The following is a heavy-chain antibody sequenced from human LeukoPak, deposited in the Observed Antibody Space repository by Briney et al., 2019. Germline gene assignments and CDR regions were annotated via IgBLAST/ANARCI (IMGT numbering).Heavy chain of an antibody. Sequence: ASVKVSCKASGYTFTSYVISWVRQAPGQGLEWMGWISAYNGNTTYAQKLQGRVTMTTDTPTSTAYMELRSLRSDDTAVYYCARRGRTYYYDSSGYLDYWGQGTLVTVSS. J-gene: IGHJ4*02. CDR1: GYTFTSYV. CDR2: ISAYNGNT. CDR3: ARRGRTYYYDSSGYLDY. V-gene: IGHV1-18*01. D-gene: IGHD3-22*01.